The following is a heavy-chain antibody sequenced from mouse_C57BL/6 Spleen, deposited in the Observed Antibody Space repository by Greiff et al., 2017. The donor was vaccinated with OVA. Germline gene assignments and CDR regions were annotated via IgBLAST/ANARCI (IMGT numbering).Heavy chain of an antibody. D-gene: IGHD4-1*01. J-gene: IGHJ2*01. CDR3: ARHEDAGVLGYYFDY. CDR1: GYTFTEYT. V-gene: IGHV1-62-2*01. Sequence: QVHVKQSGAELVKPGASVKLSCKASGYTFTEYTIHWVKQRSGQGLEWIGWFYPGSGSIKYNEKFKDKATLTADKSSSTVYMELSRLTSEDSAVYFCARHEDAGVLGYYFDYWGQGTTLTVSS. CDR2: FYPGSGSI.